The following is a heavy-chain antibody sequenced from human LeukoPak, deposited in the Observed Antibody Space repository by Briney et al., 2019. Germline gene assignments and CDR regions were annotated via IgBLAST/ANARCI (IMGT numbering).Heavy chain of an antibody. D-gene: IGHD6-13*01. J-gene: IGHJ4*02. CDR2: IYYSGST. Sequence: PSETLSLTCTVSGGSVSSGSYYWSWIRQPPGKGPEWIGYIYYSGSTNYNPSLKSRVTISVDTSKNQFSLKLSSVTAADTAVYYCAREDNSPLRPGIAAAVGVFDYWGQGTLVTVSS. CDR1: GGSVSSGSYY. CDR3: AREDNSPLRPGIAAAVGVFDY. V-gene: IGHV4-61*01.